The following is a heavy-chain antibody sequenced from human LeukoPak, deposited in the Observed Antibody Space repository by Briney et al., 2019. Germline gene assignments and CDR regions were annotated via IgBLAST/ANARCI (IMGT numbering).Heavy chain of an antibody. CDR1: GYTFTGYY. J-gene: IGHJ5*02. V-gene: IGHV1-2*02. D-gene: IGHD3-9*01. CDR2: INPNSGGT. Sequence: ASVKVSCKASGYTFTGYYMHWVRQAPGQGLEWMGWINPNSGGTNYAQKFQGRVTMTRDTSISTAYMELSRLRSDDTAVYYCARGYFDIDNWFDPWGQGTLVTVSS. CDR3: ARGYFDIDNWFDP.